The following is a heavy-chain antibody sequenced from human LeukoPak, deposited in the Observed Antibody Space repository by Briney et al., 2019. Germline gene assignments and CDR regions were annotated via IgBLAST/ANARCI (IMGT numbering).Heavy chain of an antibody. CDR3: ARGPLGGYNSAWFGP. CDR1: GFTFSDYI. CDR2: ISSSSSYI. J-gene: IGHJ5*02. Sequence: GGSLRLSCAASGFTFSDYIMNWVRQAPGQGLEWVSFISSSSSYIYYADSVKGRFTISRDNAKNSVYLQMHSLRVEDTAVYYCARGPLGGYNSAWFGPWGQGTLVTVSS. V-gene: IGHV3-21*01. D-gene: IGHD5-24*01.